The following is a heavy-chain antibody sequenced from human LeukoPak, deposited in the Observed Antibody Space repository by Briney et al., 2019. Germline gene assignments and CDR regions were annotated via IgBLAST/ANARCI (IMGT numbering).Heavy chain of an antibody. V-gene: IGHV4-39*01. CDR1: GGSISSSSYY. CDR2: IYYSGST. D-gene: IGHD3-22*01. CDR3: ARASIRYYDSSAYSH. J-gene: IGHJ4*02. Sequence: PSETLSLTCAVSGGSISSSSYYWGWIRQPPGKGLEWIGSIYYSGSTYYNPSLKSRVTISVDTSKNQFSLKLSSVTAADTAVYYCARASIRYYDSSAYSHWGQGALVTVSS.